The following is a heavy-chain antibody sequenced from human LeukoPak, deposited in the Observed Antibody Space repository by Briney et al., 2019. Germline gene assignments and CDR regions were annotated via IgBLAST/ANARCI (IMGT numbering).Heavy chain of an antibody. Sequence: GGSLRLSCAASGFTFSSYGMHWVRQAPGKGLEWVAFIRYDGSNKYYADSVKGRFTISRDNSKNTLYLQMNSLRAEDTALYYCARVVSVDTAMVDYWGQGTLVTVSS. J-gene: IGHJ4*02. D-gene: IGHD5-18*01. V-gene: IGHV3-30*02. CDR3: ARVVSVDTAMVDY. CDR1: GFTFSSYG. CDR2: IRYDGSNK.